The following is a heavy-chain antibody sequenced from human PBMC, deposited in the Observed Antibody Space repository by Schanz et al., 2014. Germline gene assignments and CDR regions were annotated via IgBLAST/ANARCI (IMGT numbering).Heavy chain of an antibody. Sequence: EVQLLESGGGLVQPGGSLRLSCAASGFSFRKSAMSWVRQAPGKGLEWVSALTGSGTTTYYADSVKGRFTISRDNSKNTLDLQMNSLRAEDTAIYYCAKDLAAVGVFDYWGRGTLVTVSS. D-gene: IGHD6-13*01. CDR1: GFSFRKSA. V-gene: IGHV3-23*01. CDR2: LTGSGTTT. CDR3: AKDLAAVGVFDY. J-gene: IGHJ4*01.